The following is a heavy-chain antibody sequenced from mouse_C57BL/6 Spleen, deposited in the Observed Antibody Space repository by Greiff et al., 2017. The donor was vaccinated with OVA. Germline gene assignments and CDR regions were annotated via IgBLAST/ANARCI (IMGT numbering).Heavy chain of an antibody. V-gene: IGHV5-17*01. CDR3: ASRYGDYAMDY. CDR1: GFTFSDYG. D-gene: IGHD1-1*02. J-gene: IGHJ4*01. CDR2: ISSGSSTI. Sequence: EVKLMESGGGLVKPGGSLKLSCAASGFTFSDYGMHWVRQAPEKGLEWVAYISSGSSTIYYADTVKGRFTISRDNAKNTLFLQMTSLRSEDTAMYYCASRYGDYAMDYWGQGTSVTVSS.